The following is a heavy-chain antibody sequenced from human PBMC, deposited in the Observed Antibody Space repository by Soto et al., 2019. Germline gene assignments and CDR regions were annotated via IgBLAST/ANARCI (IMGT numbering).Heavy chain of an antibody. D-gene: IGHD5-18*01. V-gene: IGHV4-59*01. CDR3: ASQRGYRHRLFDY. CDR2: IYYSGST. CDR1: GGSISSYY. J-gene: IGHJ4*02. Sequence: SETLSLTCTVSGGSISSYYWSWIRQPPGKGLEWIGYIYYSGSTNYNPSLKSRVTISVDTSKNQFSLKLSSVTAADTAVYYCASQRGYRHRLFDYLGQGTLVTVS.